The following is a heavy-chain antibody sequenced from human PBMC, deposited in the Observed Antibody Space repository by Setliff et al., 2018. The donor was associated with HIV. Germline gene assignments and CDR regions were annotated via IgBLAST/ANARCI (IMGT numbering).Heavy chain of an antibody. CDR1: DDPISSYY. CDR2: LYVSGTT. D-gene: IGHD1-26*01. V-gene: IGHV4-4*07. CDR3: ARRSIVGVTRGFYYYGLDV. Sequence: SETLSLTCYVTDDPISSYYWSWVRQPAGKGLEWIGRLYVSGTTNYNPSLKNRVTMSLDTSKTQVSLRLTSVTAADTAVYYCARRSIVGVTRGFYYYGLDVWGQGTTVTVSS. J-gene: IGHJ6*02.